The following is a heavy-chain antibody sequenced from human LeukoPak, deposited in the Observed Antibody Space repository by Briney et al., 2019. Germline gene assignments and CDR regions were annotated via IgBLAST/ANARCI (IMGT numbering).Heavy chain of an antibody. J-gene: IGHJ6*02. D-gene: IGHD3-10*01. CDR3: ARGVHESGSMDV. Sequence: GGSLRLSCAASGFTLSSYDVNWVRLAPGKGLEWVSHIGSVVTTKYYADSVKGRFTISRDDAKNSLYLQMNSLRAEDTAVYYCARGVHESGSMDVWGQGTTVTVSS. CDR1: GFTLSSYD. CDR2: IGSVVTTK. V-gene: IGHV3-48*03.